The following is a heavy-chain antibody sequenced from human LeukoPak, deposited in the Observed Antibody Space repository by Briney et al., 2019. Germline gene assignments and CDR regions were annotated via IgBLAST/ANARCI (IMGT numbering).Heavy chain of an antibody. D-gene: IGHD2-2*02. Sequence: GSLRLSCAASGFTFSSYAMHWVRQAPGKGLEWVAVISYDGSNKYYADSVKGRFTISRDNSKNTLYLQMNSLRAEDTAVYYCAREYLRWGQGTLVTVSS. CDR3: AREYLR. CDR2: ISYDGSNK. J-gene: IGHJ4*02. V-gene: IGHV3-30-3*01. CDR1: GFTFSSYA.